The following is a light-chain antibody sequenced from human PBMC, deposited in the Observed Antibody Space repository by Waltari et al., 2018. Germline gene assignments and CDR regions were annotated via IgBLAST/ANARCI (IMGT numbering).Light chain of an antibody. CDR3: SSYTTTNIVV. Sequence: QSALTQPASVSGSPGQSITIPCPGTIRDIGAYHFVSWYQQHPGKAPQLMIYDVSKRPSGVSNRFSGSKSGNTASRTIDGLQVEDEADYFCSSYTTTNIVVFGGGTELTVL. J-gene: IGLJ2*01. CDR2: DVS. V-gene: IGLV2-14*03. CDR1: IRDIGAYHF.